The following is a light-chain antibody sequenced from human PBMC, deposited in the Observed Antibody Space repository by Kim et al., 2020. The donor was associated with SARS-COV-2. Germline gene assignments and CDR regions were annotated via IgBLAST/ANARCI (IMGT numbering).Light chain of an antibody. V-gene: IGKV3-20*01. Sequence: PPGERATLSSRASQSVGSSCLAWYQQTPGQAPRLLIYGASSRATGIPDRFSGSGSGTDFTLTISRLEPEDFAVYYCQQYGSSPKTFGQGTKVDIK. J-gene: IGKJ1*01. CDR3: QQYGSSPKT. CDR1: QSVGSSC. CDR2: GAS.